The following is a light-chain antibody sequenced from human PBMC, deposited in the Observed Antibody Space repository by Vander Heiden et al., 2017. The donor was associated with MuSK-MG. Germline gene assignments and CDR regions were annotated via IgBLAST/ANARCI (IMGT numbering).Light chain of an antibody. CDR2: AAS. CDR1: QTINTN. V-gene: IGKV1-39*01. J-gene: IGKJ4*01. CDR3: QQSYSVLT. Sequence: DIQMTQSPSSLSASGGDTITITCRASQTINTNLNWYQQRPGRAPKLLIYAASSLQIGVPSRFSGSGSGTDFTLTISRLQPEDFATYYCQQSYSVLTFGGGTKVEIK.